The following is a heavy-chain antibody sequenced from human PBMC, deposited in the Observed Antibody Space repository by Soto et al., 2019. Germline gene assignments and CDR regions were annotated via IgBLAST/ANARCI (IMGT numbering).Heavy chain of an antibody. V-gene: IGHV3-66*01. CDR2: IQSGGPT. D-gene: IGHD2-15*01. CDR1: GFTVSSKY. CDR3: ARDDVLCGGGRCYGVPLDV. Sequence: HPGGSLRLSCAASGFTVSSKYMSWVRQAPGKGLEWVSLIQSGGPTYYADSVKGRFTISRDTSENKLHLGMDSLIDEDTAVYYCARDDVLCGGGRCYGVPLDVWGKATTVTVSS. J-gene: IGHJ6*03.